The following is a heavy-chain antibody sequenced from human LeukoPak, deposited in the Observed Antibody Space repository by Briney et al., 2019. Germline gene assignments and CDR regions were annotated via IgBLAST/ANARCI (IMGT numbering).Heavy chain of an antibody. D-gene: IGHD2-2*01. J-gene: IGHJ3*01. CDR3: ARCSTTCYAKSFDL. Sequence: GGSLRLSCAASGFTFRNYWMIWVRQAPGKGLEWVGNIKQDGSEKRYADSVRGRFSISRDDAQTSLYLQMNSLRAEDTAVYYCARCSTTCYAKSFDLWGQGTMVTVSS. V-gene: IGHV3-7*05. CDR2: IKQDGSEK. CDR1: GFTFRNYW.